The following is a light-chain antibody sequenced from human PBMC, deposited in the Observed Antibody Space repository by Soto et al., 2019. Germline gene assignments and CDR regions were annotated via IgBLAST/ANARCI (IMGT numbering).Light chain of an antibody. CDR2: EES. Sequence: DIHLTHSPSSLCASVGDRVPITCRGRQAVTNNLAWYQQKPGNPPRLLIYEESTLHSGVPSRFSGRKVGTQFILTIDSLQPEDFATYYCQQVKSYPRTFGGGTTVDIK. CDR3: QQVKSYPRT. V-gene: IGKV1-9*01. J-gene: IGKJ4*01. CDR1: QAVTNN.